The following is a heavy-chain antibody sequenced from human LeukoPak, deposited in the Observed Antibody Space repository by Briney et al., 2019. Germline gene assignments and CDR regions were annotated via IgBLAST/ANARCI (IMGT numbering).Heavy chain of an antibody. J-gene: IGHJ4*02. D-gene: IGHD2-8*01. V-gene: IGHV4-59*08. CDR1: GGSISSNY. CDR2: IYYSGST. CDR3: AEYRSTSGYLDS. Sequence: SETLSLTCSVSGGSISSNYWSWFRQPPGKGLEWIGYIYYSGSTTYNPSLKSRVTISVDTSKTQFSLKLTSVTAADTAVYYCAEYRSTSGYLDSWGQGTLVTVSS.